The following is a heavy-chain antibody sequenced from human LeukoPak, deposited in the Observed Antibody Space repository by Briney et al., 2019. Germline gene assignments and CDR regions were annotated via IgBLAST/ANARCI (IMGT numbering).Heavy chain of an antibody. CDR3: ARGCSSSWFPFDY. D-gene: IGHD6-13*01. V-gene: IGHV4-34*01. J-gene: IGHJ4*02. CDR2: INHSGST. CDR1: GGSFSGYY. Sequence: PSETLSLTCAVYGGSFSGYYWSWIRQPPGKGLEWIGEINHSGSTNYHPSLKSRVTISVDTSKNQFSLKLSSVTAADTAVYYCARGCSSSWFPFDYWGQGTLVTVSS.